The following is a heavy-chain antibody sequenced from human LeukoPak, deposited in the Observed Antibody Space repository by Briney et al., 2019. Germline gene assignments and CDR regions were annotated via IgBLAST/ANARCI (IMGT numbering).Heavy chain of an antibody. Sequence: SETLSLTCAVYGGSFSGYYWSWIRQPPGKGLEWIGEINHSGSTSYNPSLKSRVTISVDTSKNQFSLKLSSVTAADTAVYYCARAHTDLRSHNDYVWGSYRPRYYFDYWGQGTLVTVSS. CDR1: GGSFSGYY. D-gene: IGHD3-16*02. CDR2: INHSGST. V-gene: IGHV4-34*01. CDR3: ARAHTDLRSHNDYVWGSYRPRYYFDY. J-gene: IGHJ4*02.